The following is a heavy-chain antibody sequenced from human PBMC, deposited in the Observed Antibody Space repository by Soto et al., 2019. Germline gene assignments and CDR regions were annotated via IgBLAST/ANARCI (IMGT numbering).Heavy chain of an antibody. D-gene: IGHD2-8*02. J-gene: IGHJ4*02. Sequence: PSETMSLTCAVDGGSFSGYYWTWIRQPPGTGLEWIGEINHSGSTNYNPSLKSRVTISVDTSKNQFSLKLTSVTAAATAVYYCARDKITGLFDYWGQGTLVTVSS. CDR1: GGSFSGYY. CDR3: ARDKITGLFDY. CDR2: INHSGST. V-gene: IGHV4-34*01.